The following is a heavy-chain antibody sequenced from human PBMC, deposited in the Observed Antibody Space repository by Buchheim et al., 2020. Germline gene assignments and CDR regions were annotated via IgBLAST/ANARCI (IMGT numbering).Heavy chain of an antibody. Sequence: QVQLVESGGGVVQPGRSLRLSCAASGFSFSSYGMHWVRQAPGKGLEWVAGIWYDGSNEYYADSVKGRFTVSRDNSKNTVYLQMNSLRAEDTAVYYCARDQIKYCGGDCYGWDYWGQGTL. CDR2: IWYDGSNE. J-gene: IGHJ4*02. D-gene: IGHD2-21*01. V-gene: IGHV3-33*01. CDR3: ARDQIKYCGGDCYGWDY. CDR1: GFSFSSYG.